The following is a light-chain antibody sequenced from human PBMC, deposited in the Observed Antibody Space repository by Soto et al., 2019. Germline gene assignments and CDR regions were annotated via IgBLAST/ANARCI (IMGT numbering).Light chain of an antibody. CDR3: QHYGGSPAYT. J-gene: IGKJ2*01. CDR2: ATS. V-gene: IGKV1-27*01. Sequence: DIQMTQSPSSLSASVGDRVTISCRASQSISNYLAWYQQKPGKVPKLLIYATSTLQSGVPSRFSGSGSGTDFTLTISSLQPEDSAVYYCQHYGGSPAYTFGQGTKLEI. CDR1: QSISNY.